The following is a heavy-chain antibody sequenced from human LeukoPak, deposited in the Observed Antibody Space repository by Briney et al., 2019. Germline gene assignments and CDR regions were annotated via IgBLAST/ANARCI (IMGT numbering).Heavy chain of an antibody. J-gene: IGHJ4*02. CDR3: ARRYYYDSSGYRLTYFDY. D-gene: IGHD3-22*01. CDR1: GGSIRSY. CDR2: IYYSGST. V-gene: IGHV4-39*01. Sequence: PSETLSLTCTVSGGSIRSYWSWIRQPAGKGLEWIGSIYYSGSTYYNPSLKSRVTISVDTSKNQFSLKLSSVTAADTAVYYCARRYYYDSSGYRLTYFDYWGQGTLVTVSS.